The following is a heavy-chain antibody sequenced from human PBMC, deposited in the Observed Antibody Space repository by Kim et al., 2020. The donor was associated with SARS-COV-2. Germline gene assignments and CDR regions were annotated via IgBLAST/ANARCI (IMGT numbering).Heavy chain of an antibody. V-gene: IGHV4-61*02. CDR3: ARDRGRIAGWFDP. J-gene: IGHJ5*02. CDR2: IYTSGST. Sequence: SETLSLACTVSGGSISSGSYYWSWIRQPAGKGLEWIGRIYTSGSTNYNPSLKSRVTISVDTSKNQFSLKLSSVTAADTAVYYCARDRGRIAGWFDPWGQGTLVTVSS. D-gene: IGHD3-10*01. CDR1: GGSISSGSYY.